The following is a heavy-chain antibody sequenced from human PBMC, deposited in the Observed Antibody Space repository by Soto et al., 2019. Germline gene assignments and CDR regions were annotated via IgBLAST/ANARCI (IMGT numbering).Heavy chain of an antibody. D-gene: IGHD3-3*01. CDR1: GWNLTSYW. CDR3: ARFGRDIITIFGVGPYYYYMAV. V-gene: IGHV5-51*07. Sequence: SEKISGKGCGWNLTSYWSGSVHQIPGKGLEWMGIIYPGDSDTRYSPSFQGQVTISADKSISTAYLQCSSLKASDTAMYYCARFGRDIITIFGVGPYYYYMAVWRKGTSVTVS. J-gene: IGHJ6*03. CDR2: IYPGDSDT.